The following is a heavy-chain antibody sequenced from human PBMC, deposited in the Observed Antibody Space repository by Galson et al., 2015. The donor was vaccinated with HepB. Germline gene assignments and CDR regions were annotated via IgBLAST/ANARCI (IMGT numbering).Heavy chain of an antibody. CDR3: ARVGWELRPLDY. CDR1: GFTFSSYA. Sequence: SLRLSCAASGFTFSSYAMSWVRQAPGKGLEWVSAISGSASSTYYGDSVKGRFTISRDNSKNRLYLQMNSLRAGDTAVYYCARVGWELRPLDYWGQGTLVTASS. D-gene: IGHD1-26*01. J-gene: IGHJ4*02. CDR2: ISGSASST. V-gene: IGHV3-23*01.